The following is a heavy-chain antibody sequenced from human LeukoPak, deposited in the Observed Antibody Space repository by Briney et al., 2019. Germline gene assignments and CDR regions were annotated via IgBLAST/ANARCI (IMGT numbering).Heavy chain of an antibody. CDR3: ARGAQPYYDYVWGSYRHNWFDP. Sequence: PGGSLRLSCAASGFTFSSYGMHWVRQAPGKGLEWAAVIWYDGSNKYYADSVKGRFTISRDNSKNTLYLQMNSLRAEDTAVYYCARGAQPYYDYVWGSYRHNWFDPWGQGTLVTVSS. CDR1: GFTFSSYG. D-gene: IGHD3-16*02. CDR2: IWYDGSNK. J-gene: IGHJ5*02. V-gene: IGHV3-33*01.